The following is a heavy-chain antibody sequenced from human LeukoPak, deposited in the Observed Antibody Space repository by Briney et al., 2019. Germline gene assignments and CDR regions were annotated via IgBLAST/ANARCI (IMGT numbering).Heavy chain of an antibody. CDR2: ISGSGGST. Sequence: PGGSLRLSCAASGFTFSSYAMSWVRQAPGKGLEWVSAISGSGGSTYYADSVKGRFTISRDNSKNTLYLQMNSLRAEDTAVYYCARVSEYQLLHFDYWGQGTLVTVSS. J-gene: IGHJ4*02. D-gene: IGHD2-2*01. V-gene: IGHV3-23*01. CDR3: ARVSEYQLLHFDY. CDR1: GFTFSSYA.